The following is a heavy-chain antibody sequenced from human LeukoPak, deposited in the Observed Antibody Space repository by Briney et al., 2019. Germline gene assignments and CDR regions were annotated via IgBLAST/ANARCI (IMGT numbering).Heavy chain of an antibody. CDR2: INPNRGRT. V-gene: IGHV1-2*02. CDR3: ARDHDYCGAFDY. D-gene: IGHD4-23*01. Sequence: ASVKVSCKSSGYTFTGYYIHCVRHAPGQRLEWMGWINPNRGRTNYAQKFQGRVTMTRDTSISTAYMELSRLRSDDTPVYYCARDHDYCGAFDYWGQGTLVTVSS. J-gene: IGHJ4*02. CDR1: GYTFTGYY.